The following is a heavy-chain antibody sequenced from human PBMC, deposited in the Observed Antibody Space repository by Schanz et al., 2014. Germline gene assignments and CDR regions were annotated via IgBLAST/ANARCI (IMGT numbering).Heavy chain of an antibody. Sequence: AQLVESGGGVVQPGGSLRLSCAASGFTFSNHALSWVRQAPGKGLEWVSGIGGSGDSTHYADSVKGRFIISRDNSKNTLYLQVNSLRAEDTAVYYCAKVAPAATYLDSWGLGTLVTVSS. CDR1: GFTFSNHA. D-gene: IGHD2-2*01. V-gene: IGHV3-23*04. J-gene: IGHJ4*02. CDR2: IGGSGDST. CDR3: AKVAPAATYLDS.